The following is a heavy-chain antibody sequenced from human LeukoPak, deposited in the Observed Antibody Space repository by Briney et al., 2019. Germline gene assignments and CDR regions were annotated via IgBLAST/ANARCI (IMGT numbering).Heavy chain of an antibody. CDR2: IYSSGST. CDR3: ARGRAYYDSTGFYY. V-gene: IGHV4-59*08. Sequence: PSETLSLTCTVSGGSISSYYWTWIRQPPGEGLEWIGDIYSSGSTSYNPSLKSRVTISVDTSKNQFSLKLSSVTAADTAVYYCARGRAYYDSTGFYYWGQGTLVTVSS. J-gene: IGHJ4*02. CDR1: GGSISSYY. D-gene: IGHD3-22*01.